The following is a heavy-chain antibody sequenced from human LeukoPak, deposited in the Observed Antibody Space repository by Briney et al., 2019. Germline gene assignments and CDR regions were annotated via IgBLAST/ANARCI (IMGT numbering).Heavy chain of an antibody. CDR2: MFPSGGTM. Sequence: DSVKVSCKASGSRITDENVHWVRQAPGQGLEWMGMMFPSGGTMGYAQKFQGRLTLDRDMSTSTVYMELRSLTSDDSAIYYCASAITKTIYRAPIPAFWGQGTLVSVSS. V-gene: IGHV1-46*01. J-gene: IGHJ4*02. CDR1: GSRITDEN. CDR3: ASAITKTIYRAPIPAF. D-gene: IGHD5-24*01.